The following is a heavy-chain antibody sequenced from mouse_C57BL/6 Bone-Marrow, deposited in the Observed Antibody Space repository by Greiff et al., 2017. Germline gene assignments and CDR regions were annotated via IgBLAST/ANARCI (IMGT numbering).Heavy chain of an antibody. CDR3: AIIYYGNYGAY. J-gene: IGHJ3*01. V-gene: IGHV1-81*01. CDR2: IYPRSGNT. Sequence: VMLVESGAELARPGASVKLSCKASGYTFTSYGISWVKQRTGQGLEWIGEIYPRSGNTYYNEKFKGKATLTADKSSSTAYMELRSLTSEDSAVYFCAIIYYGNYGAYWGQGTLVTVSA. CDR1: GYTFTSYG. D-gene: IGHD2-1*01.